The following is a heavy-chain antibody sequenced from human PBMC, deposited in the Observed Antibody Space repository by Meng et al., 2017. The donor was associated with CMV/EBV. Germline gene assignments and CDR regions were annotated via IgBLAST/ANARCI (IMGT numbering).Heavy chain of an antibody. Sequence: GGSLRLSCAASGFTFSSYGMHWVRQAPGKGLEWVAFIRYDGSNKYYADSVKGRFTISRDNAKNSLYLQMNSLRAEDTALYYCAKDIKKADYYGSGFYGMDVWGQGTTVTVSS. CDR3: AKDIKKADYYGSGFYGMDV. J-gene: IGHJ6*02. V-gene: IGHV3-30*02. CDR2: IRYDGSNK. CDR1: GFTFSSYG. D-gene: IGHD3-10*01.